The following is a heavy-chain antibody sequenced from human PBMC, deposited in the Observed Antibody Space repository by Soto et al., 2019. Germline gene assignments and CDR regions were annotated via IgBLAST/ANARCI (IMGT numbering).Heavy chain of an antibody. CDR3: TRTIPLASIAAAGKIDY. CDR1: GFTFSNAW. V-gene: IGHV3-15*01. D-gene: IGHD6-13*01. J-gene: IGHJ4*02. CDR2: IKSKTDGGTT. Sequence: LRLSCAASGFTFSNAWMSWVRQAPGKGLEWVGRIKSKTDGGTTDYAAPVKGRFTISRDDSKNTLYLQMNSLKPEDTAVYYCTRTIPLASIAAAGKIDYWGPGTLVTVS.